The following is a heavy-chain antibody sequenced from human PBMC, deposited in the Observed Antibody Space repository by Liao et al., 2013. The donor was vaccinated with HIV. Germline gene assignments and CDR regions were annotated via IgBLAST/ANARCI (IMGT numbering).Heavy chain of an antibody. CDR1: GGSFSGYY. Sequence: QVQLQQWGAGLLKPSETLSLTCAVYGGSFSGYYWSWIRQPPGNGAWEWIGEINHSWKRPTTTRPSKSRVTISVDTSKNQFSLKLNSVTAADTAVYYCARGRRGYSXGQYFDYWGLGNPGHR. CDR3: ARGRRGYSXGQYFDY. D-gene: IGHD5-18*01. J-gene: IGHJ4*02. CDR2: INHSWKRP. V-gene: IGHV4-34*01.